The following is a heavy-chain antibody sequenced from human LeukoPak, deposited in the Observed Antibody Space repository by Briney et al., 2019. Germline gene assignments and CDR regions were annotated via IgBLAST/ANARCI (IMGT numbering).Heavy chain of an antibody. CDR1: GGSISSYY. V-gene: IGHV4-59*01. Sequence: SETLSLTCTVSGGSISSYYWSWLRQPPGKGLEWIGYIYYSGSTNYNPSLKSRVTISVDTSKNQFSLKLSSVTAADTAVYYCARDKVGQNWFDPWGQGTLVTVSS. CDR2: IYYSGST. CDR3: ARDKVGQNWFDP. D-gene: IGHD1-26*01. J-gene: IGHJ5*02.